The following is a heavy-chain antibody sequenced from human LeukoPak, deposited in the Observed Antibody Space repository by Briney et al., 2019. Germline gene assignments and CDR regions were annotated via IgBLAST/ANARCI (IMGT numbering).Heavy chain of an antibody. V-gene: IGHV3-53*01. D-gene: IGHD1-26*01. CDR2: IYSGGTT. Sequence: GGSLRLSCAASGFTVSNNYMSWVRQAPGKGLEWVSVIYSGGTTYYADSVKGRFTISRDNSKNTLYLQMNSLRAEDTAVYYCAGLRASIHFDYWGQGTLVTVSS. CDR3: AGLRASIHFDY. CDR1: GFTVSNNY. J-gene: IGHJ4*02.